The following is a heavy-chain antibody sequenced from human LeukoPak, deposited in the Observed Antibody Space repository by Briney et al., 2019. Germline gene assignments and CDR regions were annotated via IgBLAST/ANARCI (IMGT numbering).Heavy chain of an antibody. V-gene: IGHV4-59*12. CDR1: GGSISSYY. CDR3: GRAPRFIAEAVH. J-gene: IGHJ4*02. D-gene: IGHD6-13*01. CDR2: IYYSGST. Sequence: PSETLSLTCTVSGGSISSYYWSWIRQPPGKGLEWIGYIYYSGSTNYNPSLKSRVPISVETSKNQFSLKLSSVTAADTAVYYCGRAPRFIAEAVHWAQGTLVTVS.